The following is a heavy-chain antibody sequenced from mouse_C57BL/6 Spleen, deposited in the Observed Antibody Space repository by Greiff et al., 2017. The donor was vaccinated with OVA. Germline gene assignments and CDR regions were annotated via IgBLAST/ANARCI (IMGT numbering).Heavy chain of an antibody. J-gene: IGHJ3*01. CDR3: ARSDDSWFAY. CDR2: IHPNSGST. Sequence: QVHVKQPGAELVKPGASVKLSCKASGYTFTSYWMHWVKQRPGQGLEWIGMIHPNSGSTNYNEKFKSKATLTVDKSSSTAYMQLSSLTSEDSAVYYCARSDDSWFAYWGQGTLVTVSA. D-gene: IGHD2-12*01. CDR1: GYTFTSYW. V-gene: IGHV1-64*01.